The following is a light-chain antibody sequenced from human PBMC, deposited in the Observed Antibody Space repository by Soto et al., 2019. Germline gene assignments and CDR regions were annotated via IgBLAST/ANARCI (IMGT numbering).Light chain of an antibody. CDR3: QQYHTWPIT. Sequence: ILLTQSPYTLSLSLGERATISCRASQSVSSYLAWYQQKPGKAPRLLIYDASTWPSGIPARFSGSGSGTDFTLTISSLQSEDCAIYYCQQYHTWPITFGGGTKVDIK. CDR2: DAS. J-gene: IGKJ4*01. CDR1: QSVSSY. V-gene: IGKV3D-15*01.